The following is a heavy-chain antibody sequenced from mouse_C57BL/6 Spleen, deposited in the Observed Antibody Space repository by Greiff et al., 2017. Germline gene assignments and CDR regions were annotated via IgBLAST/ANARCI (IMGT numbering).Heavy chain of an antibody. CDR1: GYAFRSYW. CDR3: ARGGRDWFAY. J-gene: IGHJ3*01. Sequence: VQLQQSGAELVKPGASVKISCKASGYAFRSYWMNWVKQRPGKGLEWIGQIYPGDGDTNYKGKFKGKATLTADKSSSTAYMQLSSLTSEDSAVYFCARGGRDWFAYWGQGTLVTVSA. CDR2: IYPGDGDT. V-gene: IGHV1-80*01.